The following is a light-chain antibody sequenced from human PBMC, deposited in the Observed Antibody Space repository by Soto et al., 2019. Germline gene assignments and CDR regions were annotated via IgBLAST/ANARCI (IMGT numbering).Light chain of an antibody. Sequence: IQMTQSPSSLSASVGDSVTVTCRASQSINIYLNWYQQKPGKAPTLLIYGASSLQSGVPSRFTDGGSLLDFSRSYSSVQQEAFATYCCHQSYRSPYSFCQGTKLEIK. CDR1: QSINIY. J-gene: IGKJ2*01. V-gene: IGKV1-39*01. CDR2: GAS. CDR3: HQSYRSPYS.